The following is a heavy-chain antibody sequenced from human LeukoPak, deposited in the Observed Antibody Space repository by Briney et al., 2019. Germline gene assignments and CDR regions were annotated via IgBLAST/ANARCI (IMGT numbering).Heavy chain of an antibody. D-gene: IGHD4-23*01. CDR1: GFTFSRHA. CDR3: ARDFGNDYYYYMDV. J-gene: IGHJ6*03. CDR2: ISYDGSNK. V-gene: IGHV3-30-3*01. Sequence: VGSLRLSCAASGFTFSRHAMHWVRQAPGKGLEWVAVISYDGSNKYYAESVKGRFTISRDNSKNTLYLQMNSLRAEDTAVYSCARDFGNDYYYYMDVWGKGTTVIVSS.